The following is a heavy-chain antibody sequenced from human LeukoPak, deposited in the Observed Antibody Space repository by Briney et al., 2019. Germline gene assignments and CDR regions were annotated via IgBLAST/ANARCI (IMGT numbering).Heavy chain of an antibody. Sequence: ASVKDSCKASGYTFTSYGISWVRQAPGQGLEWMGIINPSGGSTSYAQKFQGRVTMTRDTSTSTVYMELSSLRSEDTAVYYCARVSHGDYDYWGQGTLVTVSS. CDR2: INPSGGST. J-gene: IGHJ4*02. CDR3: ARVSHGDYDY. D-gene: IGHD4-17*01. V-gene: IGHV1-46*01. CDR1: GYTFTSYG.